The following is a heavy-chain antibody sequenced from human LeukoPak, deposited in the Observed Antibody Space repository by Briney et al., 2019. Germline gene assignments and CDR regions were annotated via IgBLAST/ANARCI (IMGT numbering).Heavy chain of an antibody. V-gene: IGHV4-34*01. D-gene: IGHD4-17*01. Sequence: SETLSLTCAVYGGSFSGYYWSWIRQPPGKGLEWIGEINHSGSTTYNPPLKSRVTISVDTSKNQFSLNLSSVTAADTAVYYCARATVTPYGMDVWGQGTTVTVSS. CDR2: INHSGST. CDR3: ARATVTPYGMDV. CDR1: GGSFSGYY. J-gene: IGHJ6*02.